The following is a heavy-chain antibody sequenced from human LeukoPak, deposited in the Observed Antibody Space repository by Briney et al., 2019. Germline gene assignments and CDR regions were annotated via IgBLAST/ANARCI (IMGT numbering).Heavy chain of an antibody. J-gene: IGHJ4*02. D-gene: IGHD2-2*01. CDR3: AKDSSFDY. V-gene: IGHV3-23*01. CDR1: GFTFRNYA. CDR2: ISGSGGST. Sequence: PGVSLRLSCVASGFTFRNYAMSWVRQAPGKGLEWVSVISGSGGSTYYADSVKGRFTISRDNSKNTLYLQMNSLRAEDTAVYYCAKDSSFDYWGQGTLVTVSS.